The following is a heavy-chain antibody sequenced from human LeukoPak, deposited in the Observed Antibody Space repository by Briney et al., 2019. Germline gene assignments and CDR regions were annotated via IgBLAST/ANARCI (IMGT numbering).Heavy chain of an antibody. J-gene: IGHJ4*02. Sequence: PGGSLRLSCVASGFTFEDYGMSWVRQSAGEGLEWVSSINWHGGSTHYAESAKGRFTISRDNAKNSLFLQMNSLRAEDTALYYCARANYSPYYFDYWGQGTLVTVSS. CDR2: INWHGGST. D-gene: IGHD4-11*01. CDR3: ARANYSPYYFDY. CDR1: GFTFEDYG. V-gene: IGHV3-20*04.